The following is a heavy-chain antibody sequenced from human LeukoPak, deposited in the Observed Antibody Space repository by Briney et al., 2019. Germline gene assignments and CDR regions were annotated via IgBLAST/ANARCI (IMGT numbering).Heavy chain of an antibody. CDR2: IRYDGSNK. CDR3: AKDDSIGRNFDY. V-gene: IGHV3-30*02. CDR1: GLTFSSYG. D-gene: IGHD2-15*01. Sequence: GGSLRLSCAASGLTFSSYGMHWVRQAPGKGLEWVAFIRYDGSNKYYADSVKGRFTISRDNSKNTLYLQMNSLRAEDTAVYYCAKDDSIGRNFDYWGQGTLVTVSS. J-gene: IGHJ4*02.